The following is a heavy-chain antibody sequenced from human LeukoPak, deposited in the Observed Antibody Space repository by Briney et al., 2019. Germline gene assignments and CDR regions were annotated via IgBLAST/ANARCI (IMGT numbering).Heavy chain of an antibody. V-gene: IGHV3-7*03. CDR2: INHNGNVN. D-gene: IGHD3-16*01. CDR1: GFTFSSYW. CDR3: ARGGGLDV. Sequence: GGSLRLSCAASGFTFSSYWMNWARQAPGKGLEWVASINHNGNVNYYVDSVKGRFTISRDNAKNSLYLQMSNLRAEDTAVYFSARGGGLDVWGQGPRSPSP. J-gene: IGHJ6*02.